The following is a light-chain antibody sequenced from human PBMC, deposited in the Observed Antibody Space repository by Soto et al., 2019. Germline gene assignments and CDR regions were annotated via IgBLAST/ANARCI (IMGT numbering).Light chain of an antibody. J-gene: IGKJ1*01. CDR3: QQTYSTLWT. V-gene: IGKV1-39*01. CDR1: QSISNY. CDR2: AAS. Sequence: DIHVTQSQSSLSASVGARVNITCRASQSISNYVNWYQQKSGKAPKLLIYAASSLQSGVPSRFSGSGSGTDFTLTISSLQPEDFATYYCQQTYSTLWTFGHVANVDIK.